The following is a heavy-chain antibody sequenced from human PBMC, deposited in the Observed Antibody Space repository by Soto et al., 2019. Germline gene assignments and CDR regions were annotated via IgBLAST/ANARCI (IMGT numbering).Heavy chain of an antibody. Sequence: PXESLSLSCAASGFTFGDYGMNWVRQAPGKGLEWVSGISGGGGSTYYADSVKGRFTVSRDPSKSTVFLEMNSLRAEDTAVYYCAKGFIVVVTVIRPDDDFDVWGHGPLVTV. J-gene: IGHJ3*01. D-gene: IGHD2-21*02. CDR3: AKGFIVVVTVIRPDDDFDV. V-gene: IGHV3-23*01. CDR1: GFTFGDYG. CDR2: ISGGGGST.